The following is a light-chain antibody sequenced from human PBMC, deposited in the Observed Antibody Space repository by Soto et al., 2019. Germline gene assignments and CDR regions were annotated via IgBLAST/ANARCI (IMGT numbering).Light chain of an antibody. Sequence: EIVMTQSPATLSVSPGESATLSCRASQSVTSKLAWYQQKPGQAPRLLIYEVSTRATGVPARLSGSGSGTEFTLDISSLQSEDFAVYYCQQYNTWPPITFGQGTRLEIK. CDR3: QQYNTWPPIT. CDR1: QSVTSK. J-gene: IGKJ5*01. CDR2: EVS. V-gene: IGKV3-15*01.